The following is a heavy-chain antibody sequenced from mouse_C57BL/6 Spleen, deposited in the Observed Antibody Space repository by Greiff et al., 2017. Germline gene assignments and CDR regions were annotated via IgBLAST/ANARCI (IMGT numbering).Heavy chain of an antibody. CDR2: IYPGDGDT. J-gene: IGHJ1*03. V-gene: IGHV1-80*01. D-gene: IGHD2-2*01. Sequence: VVKPGASVKISCKASGYAFSSYWMNWVKQRPGKGLEWIGQIYPGDGDTNYNGKFKGKATLTADKSSSTAYMQLSSLTSEDSAVYFCARSRVVTTVWYFDVWGTGTTVTVSS. CDR3: ARSRVVTTVWYFDV. CDR1: GYAFSSYW.